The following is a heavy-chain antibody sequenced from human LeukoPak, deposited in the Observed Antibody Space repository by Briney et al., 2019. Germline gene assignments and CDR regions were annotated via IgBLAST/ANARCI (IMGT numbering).Heavy chain of an antibody. CDR3: ARGGTIFGVVIIGWFDP. CDR1: GGSFSGYY. J-gene: IGHJ5*02. Sequence: KPSETLSLTCAVYGGSFSGYYWSWIRQPPGKGLEWIGEINHSGSTNYNPSLKSRVTISVDTSKNQFSLKLSSVTAADTAVYYCARGGTIFGVVIIGWFDPWGQGTLVTVSS. V-gene: IGHV4-34*01. CDR2: INHSGST. D-gene: IGHD3-3*01.